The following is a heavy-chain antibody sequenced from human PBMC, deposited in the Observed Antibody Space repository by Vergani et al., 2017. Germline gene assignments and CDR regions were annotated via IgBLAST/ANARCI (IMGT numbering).Heavy chain of an antibody. CDR3: AKELIVPGAVPIVTPFDH. D-gene: IGHD6-13*01. CDR1: GFTFSGLA. J-gene: IGHJ4*02. V-gene: IGHV3-23*01. CDR2: ITSSGRTT. Sequence: EVQLLESGGGVVQPGGSLRLSCAASGFTFSGLAMSWVRQAPGKGLEWVSGITSSGRTTNYADSVNGRFTISRDNSKDTLYLQMNNVRADDTAVYYCAKELIVPGAVPIVTPFDHWGQGTLVTVSS.